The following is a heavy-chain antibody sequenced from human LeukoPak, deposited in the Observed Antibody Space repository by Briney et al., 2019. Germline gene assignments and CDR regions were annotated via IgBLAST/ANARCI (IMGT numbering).Heavy chain of an antibody. Sequence: GGSLRLSCVASGFTFGSHSMNWVRQAPGKGLEWVSSISSSSSYIYYADSVKGRFTISRDNAKNSLYLQMNSLRAEDTAVYYCARSFIVRGAWYFDLWGRGTLVTVSS. D-gene: IGHD1-26*01. CDR1: GFTFGSHS. V-gene: IGHV3-21*01. CDR2: ISSSSSYI. CDR3: ARSFIVRGAWYFDL. J-gene: IGHJ2*01.